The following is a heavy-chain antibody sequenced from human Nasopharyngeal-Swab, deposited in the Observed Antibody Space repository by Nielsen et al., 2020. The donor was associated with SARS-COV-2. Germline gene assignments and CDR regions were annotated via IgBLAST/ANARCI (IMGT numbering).Heavy chain of an antibody. CDR3: ARDRIEITIFGVVYYGMDV. CDR1: GGTFSSYA. Sequence: SVKVSCKASGGTFSSYAISWVRQAPGQGLEWMGGIIPIFGTANYAQKFQGRVTITADKSTSTAYMELSSLRSEDTAVYYCARDRIEITIFGVVYYGMDVWGQGTLVTVSS. D-gene: IGHD3-3*01. CDR2: IIPIFGTA. J-gene: IGHJ6*02. V-gene: IGHV1-69*06.